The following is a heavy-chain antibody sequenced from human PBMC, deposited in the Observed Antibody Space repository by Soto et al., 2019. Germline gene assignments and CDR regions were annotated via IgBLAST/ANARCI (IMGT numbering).Heavy chain of an antibody. Sequence: QVQLQQWGAGLLKPSETLSLTCAVYGGSFSGYYWSWIRQPPGKGLEWIGEINHSGSTNYNPSLKRRDTISVDPSKNQFSLKLSSVTAADTAVYYCARGLVVRGAKVSWFDPWGQGTLVTVSS. V-gene: IGHV4-34*01. J-gene: IGHJ5*02. CDR1: GGSFSGYY. CDR2: INHSGST. CDR3: ARGLVVRGAKVSWFDP. D-gene: IGHD3-10*01.